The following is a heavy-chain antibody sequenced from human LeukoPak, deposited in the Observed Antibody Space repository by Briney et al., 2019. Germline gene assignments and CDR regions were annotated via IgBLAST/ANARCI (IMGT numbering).Heavy chain of an antibody. CDR3: ARLPYSSGWVDY. CDR2: ISSSSSYI. CDR1: GFTFSSYS. V-gene: IGHV3-21*01. D-gene: IGHD6-19*01. J-gene: IGHJ4*02. Sequence: GGSLRLSCAASGFTFSSYSMNWVRQAPGKGLEWVSSISSSSSYIYYADSVKGGFTISRDNAKNSLYLQMNSLRAEDTAVYYCARLPYSSGWVDYWGQGTLVTVSS.